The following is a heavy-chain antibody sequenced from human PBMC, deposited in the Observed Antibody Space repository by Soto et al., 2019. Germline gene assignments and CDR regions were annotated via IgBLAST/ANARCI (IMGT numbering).Heavy chain of an antibody. Sequence: QVQLVQSGAEVKKPGSSVKVSCKASGGTFSSYAISWVRQAPGQGLEWMGGIIPIFGTANYAQKFQGRVTMTAGETTSTAYMEVSSLRAEDKAVYYCASREVATTTYYYYGMDVWGQGTTVTVSS. J-gene: IGHJ6*02. D-gene: IGHD5-12*01. CDR1: GGTFSSYA. V-gene: IGHV1-69*12. CDR2: IIPIFGTA. CDR3: ASREVATTTYYYYGMDV.